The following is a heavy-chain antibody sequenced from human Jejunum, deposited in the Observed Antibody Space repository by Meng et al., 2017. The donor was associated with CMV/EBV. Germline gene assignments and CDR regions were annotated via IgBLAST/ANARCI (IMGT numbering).Heavy chain of an antibody. CDR2: IYSGGAGSM. CDR1: GFSISSYA. Sequence: SGFSISSYAMTWVRQAPGKGLEWVSVIYSGGAGSMYFVDSVRGRFTISRDNSKNTLYLQMNNLRVEDTAIYYCTKDPGGPVGTSWYSDFWGQGTLVTVSS. V-gene: IGHV3-23*03. CDR3: TKDPGGPVGTSWYSDF. D-gene: IGHD2-15*01. J-gene: IGHJ4*02.